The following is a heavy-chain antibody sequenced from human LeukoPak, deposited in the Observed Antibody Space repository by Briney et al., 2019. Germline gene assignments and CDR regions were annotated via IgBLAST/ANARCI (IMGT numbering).Heavy chain of an antibody. J-gene: IGHJ4*02. CDR2: IYYSGYT. V-gene: IGHV4-4*02. CDR1: GGSISSSNW. Sequence: SETLSLTCAVSGGSISSSNWWSWVRQPPGKGLEWIGSIYYSGYTYYNPSLKSRVTISVDTSKNQFSLKLSSVTAADTAVYYCARDVVAAAGTWDYWGQGTLVTVSS. D-gene: IGHD6-13*01. CDR3: ARDVVAAAGTWDY.